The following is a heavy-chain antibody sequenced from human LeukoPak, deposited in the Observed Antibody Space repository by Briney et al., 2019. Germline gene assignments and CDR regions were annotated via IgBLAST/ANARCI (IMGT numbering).Heavy chain of an antibody. J-gene: IGHJ4*02. CDR3: ARGQGDSSGYRFDY. Sequence: SETLSLTCSVSDDSITIYYWTWIRQPPGKGLEWIGYIDHTGTTNYNPSLNSRVTISRGTSKNHFSLQLSSVTAADTAVYYCARGQGDSSGYRFDYWGQGTLVTVSS. CDR1: DDSITIYY. CDR2: IDHTGTT. V-gene: IGHV4-59*12. D-gene: IGHD3-22*01.